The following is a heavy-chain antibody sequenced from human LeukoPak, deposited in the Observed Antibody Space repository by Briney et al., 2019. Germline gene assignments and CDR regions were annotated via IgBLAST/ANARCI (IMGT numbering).Heavy chain of an antibody. D-gene: IGHD3-22*01. J-gene: IGHJ4*02. CDR2: IIPIFGTA. CDR3: ARVGYDSSGYYPWFDY. Sequence: ASVKVSCKASGGTFSSYAISWVRQAPGQGLEWMGGIIPIFGTANYAQKFQGRVTITTDESTSTAYMELSSLRSEDTAVYYCARVGYDSSGYYPWFDYWGQGTLVTVYS. V-gene: IGHV1-69*05. CDR1: GGTFSSYA.